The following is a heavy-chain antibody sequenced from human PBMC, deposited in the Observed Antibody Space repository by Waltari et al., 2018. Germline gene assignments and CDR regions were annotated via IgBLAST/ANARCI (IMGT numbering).Heavy chain of an antibody. Sequence: EVQLVESGGGLVQPGGSLRLSCAASGFTFSSYWMSWVRQAPGKGLEWVANIKQDGSEKYYVDSVKGRFTISRDNAKNSLYLQMNSLRAEDTAVYYCARILYDFWSGNMDVWGKGTTVTVSS. CDR3: ARILYDFWSGNMDV. D-gene: IGHD3-3*01. CDR1: GFTFSSYW. V-gene: IGHV3-7*01. J-gene: IGHJ6*03. CDR2: IKQDGSEK.